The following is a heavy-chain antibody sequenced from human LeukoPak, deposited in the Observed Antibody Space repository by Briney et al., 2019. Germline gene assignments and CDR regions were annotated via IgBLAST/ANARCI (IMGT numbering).Heavy chain of an antibody. D-gene: IGHD3-10*01. CDR1: GYTLTELS. Sequence: ASVKVSCKVSGYTLTELSMHWVRQAPGKGLEWMGGFDPEDGETIYAQKFQGRVTMTEDTSTDTAYMELSSLRSEDTAVYYCATDLWGVNAFDIWGQGTMVTVSS. CDR2: FDPEDGET. CDR3: ATDLWGVNAFDI. J-gene: IGHJ3*02. V-gene: IGHV1-24*01.